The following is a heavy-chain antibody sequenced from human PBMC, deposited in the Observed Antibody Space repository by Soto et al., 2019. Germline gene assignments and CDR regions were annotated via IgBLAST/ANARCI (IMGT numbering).Heavy chain of an antibody. D-gene: IGHD6-13*01. J-gene: IGHJ4*02. Sequence: QLQLQESGSGLVKPSQTLSLTCAVSGGSISSGGYSWSWIRQPPGKGLEWIGYIYHSGSTYYNPSLKSRVTTSVDSSMNQFSLKLSSVTAADTAVYYCASSHAGAHIAAAVHWGQGTLVTVSS. CDR1: GGSISSGGYS. CDR2: IYHSGST. CDR3: ASSHAGAHIAAAVH. V-gene: IGHV4-30-2*01.